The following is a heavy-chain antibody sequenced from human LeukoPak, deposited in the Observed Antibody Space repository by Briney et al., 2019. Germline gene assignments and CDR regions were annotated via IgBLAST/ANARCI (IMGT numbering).Heavy chain of an antibody. CDR3: ARVWLVQNAFDI. D-gene: IGHD6-19*01. V-gene: IGHV4-34*01. J-gene: IGHJ3*02. CDR2: INHSGST. Sequence: SETLSLTCAVYGGSFSGYYWSWIRQPPGKGLEWIGEINHSGSTNYNPSLKSRVTISVDTSKNQFSLKLSSVTAADTAVYYCARVWLVQNAFDIWGQGTMVTVSS. CDR1: GGSFSGYY.